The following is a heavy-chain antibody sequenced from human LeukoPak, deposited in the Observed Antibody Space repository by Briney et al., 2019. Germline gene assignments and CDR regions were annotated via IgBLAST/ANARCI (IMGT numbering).Heavy chain of an antibody. J-gene: IGHJ6*03. CDR2: GYYSGST. Sequence: MASETLSLTCTVSGGSISTYYWSWVRQPPGKGLEWIGYGYYSGSTDYIPSLKSRVTISVDTSKNQFSLKLTSVTAADTAVYYCVRSADRVIRGAPPYYYYYMDVWGKGTTVTVSS. V-gene: IGHV4-59*01. CDR3: VRSADRVIRGAPPYYYYYMDV. CDR1: GGSISTYY. D-gene: IGHD3-10*01.